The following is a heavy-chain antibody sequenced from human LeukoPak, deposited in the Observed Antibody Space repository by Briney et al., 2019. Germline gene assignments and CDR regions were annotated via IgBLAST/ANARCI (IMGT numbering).Heavy chain of an antibody. V-gene: IGHV3-23*01. Sequence: GGSLRLSCAASGFTFTNSAMCWIRQPPGKGLDWVSSISGSGLSTYYAASLKGRSTISRDNSKNTLSLQMNTLRAEDTAMYYCATFGTTGISYWGQGALVTVSS. CDR1: GFTFTNSA. CDR2: ISGSGLST. D-gene: IGHD1-1*01. CDR3: ATFGTTGISY. J-gene: IGHJ4*02.